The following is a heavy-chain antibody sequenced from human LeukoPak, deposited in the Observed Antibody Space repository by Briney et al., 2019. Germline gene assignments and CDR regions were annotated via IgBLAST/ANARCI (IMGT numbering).Heavy chain of an antibody. Sequence: GGSLRLSCAASGFTFSSYGMHWVRQAPGKGLEWVAVIWYDGSNKYYADSVKGRFTISRDNSKNTLYLQMNSLRAEDTAVYYCARAGYCSSTSCFYYYGMDVWGQGTTVTVSS. CDR1: GFTFSSYG. J-gene: IGHJ6*02. V-gene: IGHV3-33*08. CDR2: IWYDGSNK. CDR3: ARAGYCSSTSCFYYYGMDV. D-gene: IGHD2-2*01.